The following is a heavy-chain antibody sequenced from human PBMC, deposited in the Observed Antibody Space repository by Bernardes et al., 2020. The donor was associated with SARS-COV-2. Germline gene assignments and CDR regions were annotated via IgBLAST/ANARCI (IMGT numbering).Heavy chain of an antibody. CDR1: GFIFSTAC. Sequence: GGSLRLSCVASGFIFSTACMSWVRQAPGKGLEWVANIHENGVEKHYGDSVKGRFTVSRDNAKNTLYLQMDSLRAEDTAVYYCNRVDYWGQGALVTVSS. CDR2: IHENGVEK. V-gene: IGHV3-7*01. CDR3: NRVDY. J-gene: IGHJ4*02.